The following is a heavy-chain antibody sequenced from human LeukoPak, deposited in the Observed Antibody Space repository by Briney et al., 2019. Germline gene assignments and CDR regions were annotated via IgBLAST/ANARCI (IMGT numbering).Heavy chain of an antibody. D-gene: IGHD3-10*01. Sequence: PSETLSLTCTVSDGSISSYYWSWIRQPPGEGLEWIGYIYYSGSTNYNPSLKSRVTISVDTSKNQFSLKPSSVTAADTAVYYCARHILLWFGELSPNWFDPWGQGTLVTVSS. CDR2: IYYSGST. CDR3: ARHILLWFGELSPNWFDP. V-gene: IGHV4-59*08. J-gene: IGHJ5*02. CDR1: DGSISSYY.